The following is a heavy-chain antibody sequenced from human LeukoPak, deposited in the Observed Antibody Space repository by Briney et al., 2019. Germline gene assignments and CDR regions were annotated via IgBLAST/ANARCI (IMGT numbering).Heavy chain of an antibody. CDR1: GGSISRDY. CDR3: ARDRTPGGVWFDP. Sequence: SETLSLTCTVSGGSISRDYWIWVRQPPGKGLEWIGYIYYSGSTYYNPSLESRVTISVDTSKNQFSLKLSSVTAADTAVYYCARDRTPGGVWFDPWGQGTLVTVSS. V-gene: IGHV4-59*12. J-gene: IGHJ5*02. D-gene: IGHD2-15*01. CDR2: IYYSGST.